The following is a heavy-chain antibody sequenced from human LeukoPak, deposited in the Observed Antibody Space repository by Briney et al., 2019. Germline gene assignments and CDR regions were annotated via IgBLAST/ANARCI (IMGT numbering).Heavy chain of an antibody. J-gene: IGHJ4*02. CDR2: IYTSGST. Sequence: PSETLSLTCTVSGGSISSYYWSWVRQPAGKGLEWIGRIYTSGSTNYNPSLKSRVTMSVDTSKNQFSLKLSSVTAADTAVYYCARERIAAAGKAFDYWGQGTLVTVSS. CDR3: ARERIAAAGKAFDY. V-gene: IGHV4-4*07. D-gene: IGHD6-13*01. CDR1: GGSISSYY.